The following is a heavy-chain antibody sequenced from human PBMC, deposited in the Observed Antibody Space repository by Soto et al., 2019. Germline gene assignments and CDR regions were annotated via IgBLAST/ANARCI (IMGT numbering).Heavy chain of an antibody. Sequence: SETLSLTCAVYGGSFSGYYWSWIRQPPGKGLEWIGEINHSGSTNYNPSLKSRVTISVDTSKNQFSLKLSSVTAADTAVYYCAKDFRYDSSGYHFWGQGTLVTVS. CDR1: GGSFSGYY. CDR2: INHSGST. D-gene: IGHD3-22*01. CDR3: AKDFRYDSSGYHF. V-gene: IGHV4-34*01. J-gene: IGHJ4*02.